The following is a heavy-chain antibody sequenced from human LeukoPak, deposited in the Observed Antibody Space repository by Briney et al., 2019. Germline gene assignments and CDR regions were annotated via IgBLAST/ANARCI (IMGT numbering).Heavy chain of an antibody. CDR1: GGSISSSSYY. V-gene: IGHV4-39*07. CDR2: GDYSGGT. D-gene: IGHD6-19*01. CDR3: ARERGEDYSSGWYKTNFFDT. Sequence: PSETLSLTCTVSGGSISSSSYYWGWIRQPPGKGLEWIASGDYSGGTYYNPSLESRVAISADMSKNQISLKLSSVTAADTALYYCARERGEDYSSGWYKTNFFDTWGQGTRVTVSS. J-gene: IGHJ4*02.